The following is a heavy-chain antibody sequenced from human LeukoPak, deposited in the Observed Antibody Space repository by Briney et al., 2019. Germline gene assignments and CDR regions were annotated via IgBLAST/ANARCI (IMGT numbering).Heavy chain of an antibody. CDR2: ISSSGSTI. CDR1: GFTFSDYY. V-gene: IGHV3-11*01. Sequence: GGSLRLSCAASGFTFSDYYMSWIRQAPGKGLEWVSYISSSGSTIYYADSVKGRFTISRDNAKNSLYLQMNSLRAEDTAVYYCARARGSGSYWRYFDYWGQGTLVTVTS. D-gene: IGHD3-10*01. J-gene: IGHJ4*02. CDR3: ARARGSGSYWRYFDY.